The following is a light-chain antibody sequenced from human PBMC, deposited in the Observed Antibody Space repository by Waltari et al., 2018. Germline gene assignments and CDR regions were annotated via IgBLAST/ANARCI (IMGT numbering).Light chain of an antibody. CDR3: QSYDSSLSGVL. V-gene: IGLV1-40*01. CDR2: GNR. Sequence: QSVLTQPPSVSGAPGQRVTISCTGSSSNIGAGYDVHWYQQLPGTAPKLLIYGNRTRPAGCPDRFSGSKSGTSASLAITGLQAEDEADYYCQSYDSSLSGVLFGGGTKLTVL. J-gene: IGLJ2*01. CDR1: SSNIGAGYD.